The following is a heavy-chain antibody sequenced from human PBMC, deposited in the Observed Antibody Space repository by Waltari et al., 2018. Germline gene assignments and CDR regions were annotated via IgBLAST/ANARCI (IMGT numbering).Heavy chain of an antibody. D-gene: IGHD3-22*01. CDR2: FDPEDGET. Sequence: QVQLVQSGAEVKKPGASVKVSCKVSGYTLTELSMTWVRQAPGKGLEWMGGFDPEDGETIYAQKFQGRVTMTEDTSTDTAYMELSSLRSEDTAVYYCATVPMNYYDSSALGYFDYWGQGTLVTVSS. V-gene: IGHV1-24*01. J-gene: IGHJ4*02. CDR3: ATVPMNYYDSSALGYFDY. CDR1: GYTLTELS.